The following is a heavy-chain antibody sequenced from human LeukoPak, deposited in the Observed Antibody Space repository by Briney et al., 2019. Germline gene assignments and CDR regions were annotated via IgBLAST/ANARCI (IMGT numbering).Heavy chain of an antibody. CDR2: ISGDGGST. CDR1: GFTFDDYA. D-gene: IGHD4/OR15-4a*01. V-gene: IGHV3-43*02. Sequence: PGGSLRLSCAASGFTFDDYAMHWVRQAPGKGLEWVSLISGDGGSTYYADSVKGRFTISRDNSKNSLYLQMNSLRTEDTALYYCAKVIGRGAPLGMDVWGQGTTVTVSS. CDR3: AKVIGRGAPLGMDV. J-gene: IGHJ6*02.